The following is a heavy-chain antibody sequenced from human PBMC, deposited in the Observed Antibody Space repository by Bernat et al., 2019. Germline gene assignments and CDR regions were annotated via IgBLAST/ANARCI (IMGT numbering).Heavy chain of an antibody. D-gene: IGHD3-16*01. J-gene: IGHJ4*02. V-gene: IGHV3-23*04. CDR1: GFTFSTYA. Sequence: EVQLVESGGGLVQPGGSLRLSCAASGFTFSTYAMSCVRQAPGKGLEWVSAISGSGGSTYYADSVKRRFTISRNNSKNTLHLQMNSLRAEDTAVYYCVKEMISWGTFDYWGQGTLVTVSS. CDR3: VKEMISWGTFDY. CDR2: ISGSGGST.